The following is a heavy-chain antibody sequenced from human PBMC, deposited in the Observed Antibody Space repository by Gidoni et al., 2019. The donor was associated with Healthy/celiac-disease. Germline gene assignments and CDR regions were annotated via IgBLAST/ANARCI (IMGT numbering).Heavy chain of an antibody. CDR3: ARQQYQLRYYYYGMDV. J-gene: IGHJ6*02. Sequence: QLQLQESGPGLVKPSETLSLTCTVSGGSISSSSYYWGWIRQPPGKGLEWIGSTYYSGSTYYNPSLKSRVTISVDTSKNQFSLKLSSVTAADTAVYYCARQQYQLRYYYYGMDVWGQGTTVTVSS. V-gene: IGHV4-39*01. CDR1: GGSISSSSYY. CDR2: TYYSGST. D-gene: IGHD2-2*01.